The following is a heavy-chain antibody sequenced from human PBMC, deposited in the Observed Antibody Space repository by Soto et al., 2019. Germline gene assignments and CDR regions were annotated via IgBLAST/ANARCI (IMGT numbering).Heavy chain of an antibody. Sequence: QITLKESGPTLVKPTQTLTLTCTFSGFSLTTDRVGVGWIRQPPGEALEWLAVIYWDDSKTYRPSLESRLTITKDTSNNQVDLTMTNMDSLDTATYYCAHAYGGRSLYWGQGTLVTVSS. CDR1: GFSLTTDRVG. J-gene: IGHJ4*02. V-gene: IGHV2-5*02. D-gene: IGHD1-26*01. CDR3: AHAYGGRSLY. CDR2: IYWDDSK.